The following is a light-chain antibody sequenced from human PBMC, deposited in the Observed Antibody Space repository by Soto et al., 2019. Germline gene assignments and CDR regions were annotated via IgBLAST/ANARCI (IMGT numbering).Light chain of an antibody. CDR3: LQAYSALIT. CDR2: AAS. CDR1: QTINTF. V-gene: IGKV1-39*01. J-gene: IGKJ5*01. Sequence: DIEMTQSLSVLLESMGDRVTITCRASQTINTFLNWYQQKPGRAPELLIYAASSLQSGAPSRFSGSGSGTHFTLTITGLQPEDFATYYCLQAYSALITFAQGTRLEIK.